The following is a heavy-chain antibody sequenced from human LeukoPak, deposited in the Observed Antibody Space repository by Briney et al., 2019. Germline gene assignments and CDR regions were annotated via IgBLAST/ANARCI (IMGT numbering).Heavy chain of an antibody. CDR1: GFTFSRYG. J-gene: IGHJ4*02. CDR3: AKGVAMSDVARH. CDR2: ISYDGSDK. Sequence: GRSLRLSCAASGFTFSRYGIHWVRQAPGKGLEWVAVISYDGSDKYYADFVKGRFTISRDNSKSTLYLQMNSLSVEDTAIYYCAKGVAMSDVARHWGQGTLVTVSS. D-gene: IGHD6-19*01. V-gene: IGHV3-30*18.